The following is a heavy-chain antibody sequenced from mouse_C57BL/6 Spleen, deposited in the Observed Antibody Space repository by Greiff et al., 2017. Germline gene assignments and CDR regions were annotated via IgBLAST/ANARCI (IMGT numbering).Heavy chain of an antibody. V-gene: IGHV5-16*01. Sequence: EVKLMESEGGLVQPGSSMKLSCTASGFTFSDYYMAWVRQVPEKGLEWVANINYDGSSTYYLDSLKSRFIISRDNAKNILYLQMSSLKSEDTATYYCARALRGNYFDYWGQGTTLTVSS. J-gene: IGHJ2*01. CDR1: GFTFSDYY. CDR3: ARALRGNYFDY. CDR2: INYDGSST.